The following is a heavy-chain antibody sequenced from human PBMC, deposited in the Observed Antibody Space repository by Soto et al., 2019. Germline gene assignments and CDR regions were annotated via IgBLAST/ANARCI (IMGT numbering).Heavy chain of an antibody. Sequence: QVQLVQSGAEVRKPGASVKVSCKASGYYFTNDVIHWVRQAPGQRLEWMGWINTGNGNSKYSQKFQDRVIITRDTSASTAFMELSRLTSEDTAIYYCARDQKDSVRKTSWFDPWGQGTPVTVSS. CDR3: ARDQKDSVRKTSWFDP. D-gene: IGHD2-15*01. V-gene: IGHV1-3*04. CDR1: GYYFTNDV. J-gene: IGHJ5*02. CDR2: INTGNGNS.